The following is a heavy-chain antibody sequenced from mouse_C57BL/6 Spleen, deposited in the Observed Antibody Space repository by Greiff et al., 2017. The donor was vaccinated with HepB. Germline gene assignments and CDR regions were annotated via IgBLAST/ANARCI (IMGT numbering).Heavy chain of an antibody. V-gene: IGHV1-82*01. CDR3: ARPYGSAFAY. Sequence: QVQLQQSGPELVKPGASVKISCKASGYAFSSSWMNWVKQMPGKGLEWIGRIYPGDGDTNYNGKLKGQATLTADKSSSTAYMQLSSLTSEGCAVYFCARPYGSAFAYWGQGTLVTVSA. CDR2: IYPGDGDT. J-gene: IGHJ3*01. D-gene: IGHD1-1*01. CDR1: GYAFSSSW.